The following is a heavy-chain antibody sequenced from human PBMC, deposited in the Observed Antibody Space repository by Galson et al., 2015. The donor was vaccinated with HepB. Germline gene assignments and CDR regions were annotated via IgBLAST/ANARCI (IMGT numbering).Heavy chain of an antibody. CDR1: GGSINGYY. V-gene: IGHV4-59*01. CDR3: VRHDCSGGRCYRDFDY. J-gene: IGHJ4*02. Sequence: LSLTCTVSGGSINGYYWSWIRQPPGKGLEWIGYIHYGGNTNYNPSLKGRVIISADMSKNQFSLKVTSVTAADTAVYYCVRHDCSGGRCYRDFDYWGRGTLVTVSS. D-gene: IGHD2-15*01. CDR2: IHYGGNT.